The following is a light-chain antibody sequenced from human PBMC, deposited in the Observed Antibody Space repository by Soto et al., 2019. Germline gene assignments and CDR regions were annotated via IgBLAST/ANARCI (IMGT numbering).Light chain of an antibody. CDR3: KSLTAGFTYV. CDR1: SSDVGGYNH. J-gene: IGLJ1*01. CDR2: DVS. V-gene: IGLV2-14*01. Sequence: QSVLTQPASVSGSPGQSITLSCTGTSSDVGGYNHVSWYQQHPGKAPKLMIYDVSSRPSGVSNRFSGSKSGNTASLTISGLQAEHEADYYCKSLTAGFTYVFGTGTKVTVL.